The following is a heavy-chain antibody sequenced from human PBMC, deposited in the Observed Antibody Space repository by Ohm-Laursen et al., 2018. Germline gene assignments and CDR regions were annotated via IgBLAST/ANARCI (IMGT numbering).Heavy chain of an antibody. CDR3: AKEITMIVVVLDAFDI. V-gene: IGHV3-23*01. CDR2: ISGSGGST. Sequence: SLRLSCAASGFTFRSYAMSWVRQAPGRGLEWVSAISGSGGSTYYADSVKGRLTISRDNSKNTLYLEMNSLRAEDTAVYYCAKEITMIVVVLDAFDIWGQGTTVTVSS. D-gene: IGHD3-22*01. J-gene: IGHJ3*02. CDR1: GFTFRSYA.